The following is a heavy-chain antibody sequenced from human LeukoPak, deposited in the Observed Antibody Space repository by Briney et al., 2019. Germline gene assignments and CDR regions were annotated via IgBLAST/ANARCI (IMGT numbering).Heavy chain of an antibody. V-gene: IGHV4-4*07. CDR2: IYTSGST. Sequence: SETLSLTCTVSGGSISSYYWSWIRQPAGKGLEWIGRIYTSGSTNYSPSLKSRVTMSVDTSKNQFSLKLSSVTAADTAVYYCARQYCSSTSCYAHWFDPWGQGTLVTVSS. CDR1: GGSISSYY. D-gene: IGHD2-2*01. CDR3: ARQYCSSTSCYAHWFDP. J-gene: IGHJ5*02.